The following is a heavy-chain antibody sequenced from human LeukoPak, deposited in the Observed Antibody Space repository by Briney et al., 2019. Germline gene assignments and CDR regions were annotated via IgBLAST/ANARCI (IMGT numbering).Heavy chain of an antibody. V-gene: IGHV3-7*01. J-gene: IGHJ4*02. D-gene: IGHD6-19*01. CDR2: IKEDGSEK. CDR3: ARVRGIAVAGTASIYFDY. CDR1: GFTFSSYW. Sequence: GGSLRLSCAASGFTFSSYWMSWVRQAPPQGLEWVGNIKEDGSEKYYVDSVKGRFTISRDNAKNSLYLQMNSLRAGDTAVYYCARVRGIAVAGTASIYFDYWGQGTLVTVSS.